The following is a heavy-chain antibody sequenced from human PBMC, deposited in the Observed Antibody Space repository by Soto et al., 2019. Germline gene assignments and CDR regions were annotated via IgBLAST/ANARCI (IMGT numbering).Heavy chain of an antibody. D-gene: IGHD6-6*01. Sequence: SQTLSLTCAISGDSVSSNSAAWNWIRQSPSRGLEWLGRTYYRSKWYNDYAVSVKSRITINPDTSKNQFSLQLNSVTPEDTAVYYCARDVGSSLGYYYGMDVWGQGTTVTVYS. CDR2: TYYRSKWYN. V-gene: IGHV6-1*01. CDR1: GDSVSSNSAA. J-gene: IGHJ6*02. CDR3: ARDVGSSLGYYYGMDV.